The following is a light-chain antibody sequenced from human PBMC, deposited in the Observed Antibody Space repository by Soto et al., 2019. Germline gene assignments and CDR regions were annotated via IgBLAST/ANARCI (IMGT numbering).Light chain of an antibody. J-gene: IGLJ1*01. CDR1: ITDVGKYNY. CDR2: DVT. Sequence: SALTQPRSVCGFPGQSVTTSCTGTITDVGKYNYVSWYQQHPGKAPKLLIYDVTQRPSGVPDRFSGSKSGNTASLTISGLQAEDEADYYCCSYAGSYTYVFGIGTKVTVL. CDR3: CSYAGSYTYV. V-gene: IGLV2-11*02.